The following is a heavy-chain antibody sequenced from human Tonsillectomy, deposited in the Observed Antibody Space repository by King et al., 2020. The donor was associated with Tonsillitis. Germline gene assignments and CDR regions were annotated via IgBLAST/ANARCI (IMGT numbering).Heavy chain of an antibody. CDR3: ARCVKQLFSVYYYYGMCF. Sequence: VQLVESGGGVVQPGRSLRLSCAASGFTFSSYGMHWVRQAPGKGMEWVAVISYDGSNKYYADSVKGRFTISRDNSKKTLYLQMNSLRAEDSAVYYCARCVKQLFSVYYYYGMCFWGQGTTVTVSS. D-gene: IGHD6-13*01. J-gene: IGHJ6*02. V-gene: IGHV3-33*05. CDR1: GFTFSSYG. CDR2: ISYDGSNK.